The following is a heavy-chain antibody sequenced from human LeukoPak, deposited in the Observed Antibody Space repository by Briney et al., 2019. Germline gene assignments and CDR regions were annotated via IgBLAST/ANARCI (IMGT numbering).Heavy chain of an antibody. CDR3: ARSERFQLPDY. CDR1: GYSFANYW. D-gene: IGHD1-1*01. V-gene: IGHV5-51*01. CDR2: IYPADSDT. J-gene: IGHJ4*02. Sequence: GESLKISCKGSGYSFANYWIAWVRQMPGKGLEWMGIIYPADSDTRYSPSFQGQVTFSADKSINTAYLQWISLKTSDTAMYYCARSERFQLPDYWGQGTLVTVSS.